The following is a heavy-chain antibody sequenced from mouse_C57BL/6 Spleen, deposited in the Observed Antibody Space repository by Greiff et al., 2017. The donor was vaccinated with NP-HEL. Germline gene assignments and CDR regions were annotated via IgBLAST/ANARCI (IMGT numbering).Heavy chain of an antibody. CDR2: IDPSDSYT. D-gene: IGHD1-1*01. Sequence: VKQRPGHGLEWIGEIDPSDSYTNFNQKFKGKSTLTVDKSSSTAYMQLSSLTSEDSAVDYCARGTTVWGSVFDYWGQGTTLTVSS. J-gene: IGHJ2*01. V-gene: IGHV1-69*01. CDR3: ARGTTVWGSVFDY.